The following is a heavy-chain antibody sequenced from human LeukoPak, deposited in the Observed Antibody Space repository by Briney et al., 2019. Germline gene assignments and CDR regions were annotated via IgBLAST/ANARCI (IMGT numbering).Heavy chain of an antibody. Sequence: GGSLRLSCAASGFTFSSYAMSWVRQAPGKGLEWVSAISGSGGSTYYADSVKGRFTISRGNSKNTLYLQMNSLRAEDTAVYYCAKTHSMTLSAPSGCSNYWGQGTPVTVSS. V-gene: IGHV3-23*01. J-gene: IGHJ4*02. CDR2: ISGSGGST. CDR1: GFTFSSYA. CDR3: AKTHSMTLSAPSGCSNY. D-gene: IGHD3-3*01.